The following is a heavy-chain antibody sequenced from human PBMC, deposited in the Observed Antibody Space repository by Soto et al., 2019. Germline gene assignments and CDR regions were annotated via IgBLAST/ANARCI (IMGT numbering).Heavy chain of an antibody. CDR3: ARPYDSSQSPRFDY. CDR2: ISPYNGKT. CDR1: GGSFSTYA. J-gene: IGHJ4*02. Sequence: ASVKVSCKASGGSFSTYAINWVRQAPGQGLEWMGWISPYNGKTNYAQNLQGRVSMTTDTSTTTAYMELRSLRSDDTAVYYCARPYDSSQSPRFDYWGQGTLVTVSS. D-gene: IGHD3-22*01. V-gene: IGHV1-18*01.